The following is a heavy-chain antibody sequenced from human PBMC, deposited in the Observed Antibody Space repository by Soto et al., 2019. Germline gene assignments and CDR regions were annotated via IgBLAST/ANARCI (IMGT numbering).Heavy chain of an antibody. CDR3: ARDRAAYYDFWGGYYYFDY. D-gene: IGHD3-3*01. V-gene: IGHV1-3*01. J-gene: IGHJ4*02. Sequence: GASVKVSCKASGYTFTSYAMHWVRQAPGQRLEWMGWINAGNGNTKYSQKFQGRVTVTRDTSASTAYMELSSLRSEDTAVYYCARDRAAYYDFWGGYYYFDYWGQGTLVTVSS. CDR2: INAGNGNT. CDR1: GYTFTSYA.